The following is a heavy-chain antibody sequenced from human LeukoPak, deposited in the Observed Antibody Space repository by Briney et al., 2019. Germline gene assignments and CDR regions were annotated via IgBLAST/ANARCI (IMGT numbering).Heavy chain of an antibody. V-gene: IGHV1-69*05. CDR1: GGTFSSYA. CDR2: IIPIFGTA. J-gene: IGHJ4*02. D-gene: IGHD3-22*01. CDR3: ATSALQPYAYYYDSSGYYLDY. Sequence: EASVKVSCKASGGTFSSYAISWVRQAPGQGLEWMVRIIPIFGTANYAQKFQGRVTITTDESTSTAYMELSSLRSEDTAVYYCATSALQPYAYYYDSSGYYLDYWGQGSLVTVSS.